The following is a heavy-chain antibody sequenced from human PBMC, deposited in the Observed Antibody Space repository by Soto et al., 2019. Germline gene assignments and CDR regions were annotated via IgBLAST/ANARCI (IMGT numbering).Heavy chain of an antibody. CDR1: GGSISSGGYY. V-gene: IGHV4-31*03. CDR2: IYYSGST. CDR3: ARAQEEFGEPSMLWWFDP. J-gene: IGHJ5*02. D-gene: IGHD3-10*01. Sequence: SETLSLTCTVSGGSISSGGYYWSWIRQHPGKGLEWIGYIYYSGSTYYNPSLKSRVTISVDTSKNQFSLKLSSVTAADTAVYYCARAQEEFGEPSMLWWFDPWGQGTLVTVSS.